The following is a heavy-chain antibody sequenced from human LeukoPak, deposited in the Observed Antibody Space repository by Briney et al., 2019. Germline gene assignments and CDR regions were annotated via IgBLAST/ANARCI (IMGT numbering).Heavy chain of an antibody. V-gene: IGHV4-39*01. CDR2: IYYSGNT. CDR1: GGSISSSNYY. CDR3: AGTAAGTIDY. Sequence: PSETLSLTCTVSGGSISSSNYYWGWIRQPPGKGLEWIGSIYYSGNTYYNPSLKSRVTISVDTSKNQFSLKLTSVTAADTAVYYCAGTAAGTIDYWGQGTLVTVSS. D-gene: IGHD6-13*01. J-gene: IGHJ4*02.